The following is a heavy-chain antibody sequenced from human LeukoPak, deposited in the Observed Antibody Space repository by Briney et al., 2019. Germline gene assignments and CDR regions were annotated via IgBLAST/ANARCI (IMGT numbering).Heavy chain of an antibody. CDR1: GGSFSGYY. CDR3: AALYYDFSF. CDR2: INHSGST. D-gene: IGHD3-3*01. J-gene: IGHJ4*02. V-gene: IGHV4-34*01. Sequence: PSETLSLTCAVYGGSFSGYYWSWIRQPPGKGLEWVGEINHSGSTNHNPSLKSRFTISVDTSKNQCSLKLSSVTAADTVVYYWAALYYDFSFWGQGTLVTVSS.